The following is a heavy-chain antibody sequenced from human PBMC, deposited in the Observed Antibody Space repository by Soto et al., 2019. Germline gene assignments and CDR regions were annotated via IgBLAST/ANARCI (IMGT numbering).Heavy chain of an antibody. V-gene: IGHV4-39*01. CDR1: GGSISSSSYY. CDR3: ARHPGAPIREYYFDL. Sequence: QMQLQESGPGLVKPSETLSLTCTVSGGSISSSSYYWGWIRQPPGKGLEWIGSINYSGSTYYNPSLQSRVTISVDTSKNQFSLKLSSVTAADTAMYYCARHPGAPIREYYFDLWGRGTLVTVSS. D-gene: IGHD5-12*01. J-gene: IGHJ2*01. CDR2: INYSGST.